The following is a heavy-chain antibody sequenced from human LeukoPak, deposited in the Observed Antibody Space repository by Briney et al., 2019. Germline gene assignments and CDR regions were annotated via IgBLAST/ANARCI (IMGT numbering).Heavy chain of an antibody. J-gene: IGHJ6*03. CDR1: GYTFTSYY. D-gene: IGHD1-1*01. CDR3: ARPGDDWNAMDYYYMDV. CDR2: INPSGGST. V-gene: IGHV1-46*01. Sequence: GASVKVSCKASGYTFTSYYMHWVRQAPGQGLEWMGIINPSGGSTSYAQKFQGRVTMTRDMSTSTVYMELSSLRSEDTAVYYCARPGDDWNAMDYYYMDVWGKGTTVTVSS.